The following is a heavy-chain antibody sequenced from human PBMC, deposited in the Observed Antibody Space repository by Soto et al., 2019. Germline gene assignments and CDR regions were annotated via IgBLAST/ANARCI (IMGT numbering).Heavy chain of an antibody. CDR1: GFSFSGYS. Sequence: GGSLRLSCGASGFSFSGYSMSWVRQAPGKGLEWVSAISGGGGSAYSADSVRGRSTTPRDNSKTPLYLQMNRLSAEAAAVYYCATRWYDGLDVWGQGTTVTVSS. V-gene: IGHV3-23*01. CDR3: ATRWYDGLDV. CDR2: ISGGGGSA. D-gene: IGHD2-15*01. J-gene: IGHJ6*02.